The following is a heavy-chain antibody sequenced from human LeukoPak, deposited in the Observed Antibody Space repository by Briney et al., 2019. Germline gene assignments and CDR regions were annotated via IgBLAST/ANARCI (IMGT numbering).Heavy chain of an antibody. CDR2: IYYSGST. V-gene: IGHV4-59*01. Sequence: SETLSLTCTVSGGSISSYYWSWIRQPPGKGLEWIGYIYYSGSTNYNPSLKSRVTISVDTSKNQFSLKLSSVTAADTAVYYCARGAAAGDYWGQGTLVTVSS. CDR1: GGSISSYY. CDR3: ARGAAAGDY. D-gene: IGHD6-13*01. J-gene: IGHJ4*02.